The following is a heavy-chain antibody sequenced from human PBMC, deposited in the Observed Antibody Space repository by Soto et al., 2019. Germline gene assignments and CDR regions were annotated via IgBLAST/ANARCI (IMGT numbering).Heavy chain of an antibody. V-gene: IGHV4-59*08. CDR3: ARHVSARYYGSGYMDV. J-gene: IGHJ6*03. CDR2: IYYSGST. Sequence: QVQLQESGPGLVKPSETLSLTCTVSGGSISSYYWSWIRQPPGKGLEWIGYIYYSGSTNYNPSLKSRVTLSVDTSKNQFSLKLSSVTAADTAVYYCARHVSARYYGSGYMDVWGKGTTVTVSS. CDR1: GGSISSYY. D-gene: IGHD3-10*01.